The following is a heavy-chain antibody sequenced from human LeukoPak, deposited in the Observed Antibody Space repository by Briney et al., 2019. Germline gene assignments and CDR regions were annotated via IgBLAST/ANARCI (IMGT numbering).Heavy chain of an antibody. V-gene: IGHV1-69*05. D-gene: IGHD4-23*01. CDR2: IIPIFGTA. CDR1: GGTFSSYA. CDR3: GRDSLPCGGYYFDY. Sequence: SVKVSCKASGGTFSSYAISWVRQAPGQGLEWMGGIIPIFGTANYAQKFQGRVTITTDESASTAYMRLSSRRSEDTALYYCGRDSLPCGGYYFDYWGQGTLVTVSS. J-gene: IGHJ4*02.